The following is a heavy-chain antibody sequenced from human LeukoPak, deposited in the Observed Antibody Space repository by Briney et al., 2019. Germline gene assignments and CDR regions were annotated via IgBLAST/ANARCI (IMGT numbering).Heavy chain of an antibody. J-gene: IGHJ3*02. CDR1: GGSISNYY. D-gene: IGHD6-13*01. V-gene: IGHV4-59*08. CDR2: LFYGANT. Sequence: PSETLSLTCTVSGGSISNYYWSWIRQPPGKGLEWIGYLFYGANTNYNPSLKSRVTISVDTSKNQFSLKLTSVTAADTAFYYCARHPARGQQGYAFDIWGQGTMATVSS. CDR3: ARHPARGQQGYAFDI.